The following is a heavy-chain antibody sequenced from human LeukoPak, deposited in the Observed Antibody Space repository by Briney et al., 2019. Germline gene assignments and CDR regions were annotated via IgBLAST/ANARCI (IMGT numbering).Heavy chain of an antibody. J-gene: IGHJ5*02. V-gene: IGHV1-8*01. D-gene: IGHD1-1*01. Sequence: ASAKVSCKASGYTFRIHDFNWVRQAPGQGLEWMGWVSPKTGRTDYAPKFQGRVYMTTNASLSTAYMELSSLRSDDTAVYFCARESERNDGWFDPWGQGTLVTVSS. CDR3: ARESERNDGWFDP. CDR1: GYTFRIHD. CDR2: VSPKTGRT.